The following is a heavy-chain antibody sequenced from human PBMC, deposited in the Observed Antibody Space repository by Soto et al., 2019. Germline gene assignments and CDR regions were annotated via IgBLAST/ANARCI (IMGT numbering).Heavy chain of an antibody. Sequence: GGSLRLSCAASGFIFSNYWMSWVRQAPGKGLEWVANINQDGSEKYYVDSVKGRFTISRDNAKNSLFLQMNSLRAEDTAVYYCAREGSSSEDYFDYWGQGTLVTVS. D-gene: IGHD6-6*01. CDR1: GFIFSNYW. V-gene: IGHV3-7*03. CDR2: INQDGSEK. CDR3: AREGSSSEDYFDY. J-gene: IGHJ4*02.